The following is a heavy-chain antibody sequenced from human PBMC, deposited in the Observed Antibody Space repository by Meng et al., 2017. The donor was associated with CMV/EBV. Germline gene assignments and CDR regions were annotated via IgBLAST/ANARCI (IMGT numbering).Heavy chain of an antibody. J-gene: IGHJ4*02. CDR3: AHLDTAKLHFDY. CDR1: GFSLSTSGVG. Sequence: QITLKGSGPTLVKPTQTLPLTCTFSGFSLSTSGVGVGWIRQPPGKALEWLALIYWDDDKRYSPSLKSRLTITKDTSKNQVVLTMTNMDPVDTATYYCAHLDTAKLHFDYWGQGTLVTVSS. D-gene: IGHD5-18*01. CDR2: IYWDDDK. V-gene: IGHV2-5*02.